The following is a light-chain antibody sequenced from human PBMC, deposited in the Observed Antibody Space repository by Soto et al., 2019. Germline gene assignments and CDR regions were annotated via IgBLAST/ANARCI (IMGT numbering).Light chain of an antibody. CDR1: TGAVTSGYY. CDR3: LLYYGGAQRV. J-gene: IGLJ3*02. Sequence: QAVVTQEPSLTVSPGGTVTLTCASSTGAVTSGYYPNWFQQKPGQAPRALIYSTXNKHSXTPAXFXGSLLGGKAALTLSGVQPEDEADYYCLLYYGGAQRVFGGGTQLTVL. CDR2: STX. V-gene: IGLV7-43*01.